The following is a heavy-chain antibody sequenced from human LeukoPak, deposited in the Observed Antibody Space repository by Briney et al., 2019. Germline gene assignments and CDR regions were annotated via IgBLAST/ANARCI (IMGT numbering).Heavy chain of an antibody. J-gene: IGHJ5*02. D-gene: IGHD1-1*01. V-gene: IGHV1-69*13. CDR1: GYTFTNYD. Sequence: ASVKVSCKASGYTFTNYDINWVRQAPGQGLEWMGGIIPIFGTANYAQKFQGRVTITADESTSTAYMELSSLRSEDTAVYYCAGQSGLTTIQFDPWGQGTLVTVSS. CDR3: AGQSGLTTIQFDP. CDR2: IIPIFGTA.